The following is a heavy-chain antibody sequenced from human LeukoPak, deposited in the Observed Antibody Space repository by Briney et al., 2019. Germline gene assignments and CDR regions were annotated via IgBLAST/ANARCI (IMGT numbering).Heavy chain of an antibody. CDR2: IGGSGGGT. Sequence: GGSLTLSCAASGFTFSNYAMSWVRQAPGKGLEWVSAIGGSGGGTYYADSVKGRFTISRDNSKNTLYLQMTGLRAEDTAIYYCAKTPETYYYDFSGYYYYFDYWGQGTLVTVSS. D-gene: IGHD3-22*01. J-gene: IGHJ4*02. CDR3: AKTPETYYYDFSGYYYYFDY. CDR1: GFTFSNYA. V-gene: IGHV3-23*01.